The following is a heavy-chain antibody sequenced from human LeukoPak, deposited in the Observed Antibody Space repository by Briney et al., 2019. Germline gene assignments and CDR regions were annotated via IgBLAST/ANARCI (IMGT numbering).Heavy chain of an antibody. CDR1: GYYFNMYW. D-gene: IGHD2-2*01. CDR3: ARRQGCSSSSCPPDY. V-gene: IGHV5-51*01. J-gene: IGHJ4*02. Sequence: GESLKISCRGSGYYFNMYWIGWVRQMPGKGLEWMGIIYAGDSDTRYSPSFEGQVTMSVDKSINTAYLQWSSLKASGTAMYYCARRQGCSSSSCPPDYWGQGTLVSVSS. CDR2: IYAGDSDT.